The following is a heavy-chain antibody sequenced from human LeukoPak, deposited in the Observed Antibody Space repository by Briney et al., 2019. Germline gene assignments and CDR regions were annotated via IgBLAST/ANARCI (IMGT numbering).Heavy chain of an antibody. CDR3: ARGRLVRSALPGY. CDR1: GGTFSSYA. Sequence: SVKVSCKASGGTFSSYAISWVRQAPGQGLEWMGRIIPILGIANYAQKFQGRVTITADKSTSTAYMELSSLRSEDTAVYYCARGRLVRSALPGYWGQGTLVTVSS. V-gene: IGHV1-69*04. CDR2: IIPILGIA. J-gene: IGHJ4*02. D-gene: IGHD3-9*01.